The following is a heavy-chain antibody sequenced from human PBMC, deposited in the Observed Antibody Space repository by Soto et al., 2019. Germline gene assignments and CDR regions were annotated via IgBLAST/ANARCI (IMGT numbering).Heavy chain of an antibody. Sequence: QVQLQESGPGLVKPSETLSLTCTVSGGSISGYYWSWIRQPPGKGLEWLGNLYYSGTTNYNPSFKSRVTLSIDKSKSQFSLKLSSVTAADTAIYYCARCYCSSTRCASYFDYWGQGTLVTVSS. CDR3: ARCYCSSTRCASYFDY. D-gene: IGHD2-2*01. CDR1: GGSISGYY. J-gene: IGHJ4*02. CDR2: LYYSGTT. V-gene: IGHV4-59*01.